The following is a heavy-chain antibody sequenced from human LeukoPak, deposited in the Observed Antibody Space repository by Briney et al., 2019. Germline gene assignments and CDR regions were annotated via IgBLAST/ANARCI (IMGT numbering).Heavy chain of an antibody. D-gene: IGHD2-15*01. J-gene: IGHJ4*02. CDR3: ARDGVVVAAFDY. CDR2: INHSGST. V-gene: IGHV4-34*01. CDR1: GGSFSGYY. Sequence: PSETLSLTCAVYGGSFSGYYWSWIRQPPGKGLEWIGEINHSGSTNYNPSLKSRVTISVGTSKNQFSLKLSSVTAADTAVYYCARDGVVVAAFDYWGQGTLVTVSS.